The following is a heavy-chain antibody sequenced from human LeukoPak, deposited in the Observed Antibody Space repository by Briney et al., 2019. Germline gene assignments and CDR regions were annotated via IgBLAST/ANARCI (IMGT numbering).Heavy chain of an antibody. D-gene: IGHD3-3*01. CDR1: GVSFSGHY. J-gene: IGHJ4*02. CDR3: ASGQYYDLWSGYYVD. Sequence: SETLSLTCAVYGVSFSGHYWSWIRQPPGKGLEWIGEINHSGSTNYNPSLGSRVTISVDTSKNHFSLKLSSVTAADTAVYYCASGQYYDLWSGYYVDWGQGTLVTVSA. CDR2: INHSGST. V-gene: IGHV4-34*01.